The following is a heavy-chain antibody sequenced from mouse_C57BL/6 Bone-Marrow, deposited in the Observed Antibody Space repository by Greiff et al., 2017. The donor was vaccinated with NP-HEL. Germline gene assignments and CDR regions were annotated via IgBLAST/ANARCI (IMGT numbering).Heavy chain of an antibody. Sequence: VQLQQSGAELVRPGASVKLSCTASGFNIKDDYMHWVKQRPEQGLEWIGWIDPENGDTEYASKFQGKATITADTSSNTAYLQLSSLTSEDTAVYYCTTPPCMDYWGQGTSVTVSS. CDR2: IDPENGDT. V-gene: IGHV14-4*01. CDR3: TTPPCMDY. CDR1: GFNIKDDY. J-gene: IGHJ4*01.